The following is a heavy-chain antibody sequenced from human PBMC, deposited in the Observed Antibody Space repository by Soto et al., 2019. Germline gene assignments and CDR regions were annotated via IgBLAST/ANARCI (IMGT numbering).Heavy chain of an antibody. CDR1: GYTFSTYW. CDR3: VRDGLCITTSCYWNWIDP. J-gene: IGHJ5*02. V-gene: IGHV3-74*01. D-gene: IGHD2-2*01. CDR2: INSDASHT. Sequence: GGSVRLSCAASGYTFSTYWMHWIRQVAGKGLEWVSRINSDASHTYYADSVKGRFTISRDNAKNTLHLEMNSLRAEDKAVYYCVRDGLCITTSCYWNWIDPWGQGTLVTVSS.